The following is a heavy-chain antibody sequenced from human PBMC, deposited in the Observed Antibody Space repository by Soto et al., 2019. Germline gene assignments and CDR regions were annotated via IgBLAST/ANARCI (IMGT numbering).Heavy chain of an antibody. Sequence: QVQLQQWGAGLLKPSETLSLTCAVYGGSFSGYTWIWIRQPPGKGLEWIGEINHSGTTNTNPSLKSRVIISVDTSKKQFSLRLTSVTAADTAVYYCARGSDYTSSFDYWGQGTLVTVSS. CDR2: INHSGTT. D-gene: IGHD3-16*01. V-gene: IGHV4-34*01. CDR3: ARGSDYTSSFDY. J-gene: IGHJ4*02. CDR1: GGSFSGYT.